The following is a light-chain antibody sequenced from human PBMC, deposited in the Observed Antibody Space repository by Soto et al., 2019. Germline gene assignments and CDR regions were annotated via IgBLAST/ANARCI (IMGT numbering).Light chain of an antibody. J-gene: IGLJ3*02. V-gene: IGLV2-23*02. CDR3: CSYAGGGARV. CDR2: EVS. CDR1: SGDIGNYDL. Sequence: QSVLTQPASVSGSPGQSITISCTGSSGDIGNYDLVSWYQQIPGKAPQLMIFEVSRRPSRVSDRFSGSKSGNTASLTISGLQAEDEGDFYCCSYAGGGARVFGGGTKLT.